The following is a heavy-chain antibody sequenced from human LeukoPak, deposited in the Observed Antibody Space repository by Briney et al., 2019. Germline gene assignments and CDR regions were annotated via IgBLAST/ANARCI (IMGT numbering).Heavy chain of an antibody. CDR3: ARGSINYNSGGYYDNPPLDY. J-gene: IGHJ4*02. V-gene: IGHV1-46*01. CDR2: INPSGGST. CDR1: GYTFTSYY. D-gene: IGHD3-22*01. Sequence: ASVKVSCKASGYTFTSYYMNWVRQAPGQGLDWMGRINPSGGSTNYAQKFQGRVTVTRDTSTSTVYMELSSLRSEDTAVYYCARGSINYNSGGYYDNPPLDYWGQGTLVTVSS.